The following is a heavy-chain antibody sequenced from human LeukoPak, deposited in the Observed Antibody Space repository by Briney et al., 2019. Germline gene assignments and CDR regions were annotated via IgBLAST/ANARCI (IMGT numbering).Heavy chain of an antibody. CDR2: ISDDGNYI. V-gene: IGHV3-21*01. CDR1: GFTFSNFG. Sequence: GGSLSFSCAASGFTFSNFGVTWVRQAPGKGLEWASSISDDGNYIYYGDSVKGRFTISRDNANNSLDLQMHSLRAEDTAVYYCASDPHSAAANWFDPWGQGTLVTVSS. CDR3: ASDPHSAAANWFDP. J-gene: IGHJ5*02. D-gene: IGHD6-13*01.